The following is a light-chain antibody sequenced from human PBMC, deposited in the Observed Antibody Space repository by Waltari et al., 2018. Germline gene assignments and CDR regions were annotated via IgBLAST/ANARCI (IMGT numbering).Light chain of an antibody. Sequence: IVMTQSPDSLAVSLGERATINCKSSQSVFYSSNNKNYLAWYQQKPGQPPKMLIYWASTRESGVPDRFSGSGSVTDFTLTISSLQAEDVAVYYCQQYYDSPSFGQGTKLEIK. J-gene: IGKJ2*01. CDR3: QQYYDSPS. CDR1: QSVFYSSNNKNY. CDR2: WAS. V-gene: IGKV4-1*01.